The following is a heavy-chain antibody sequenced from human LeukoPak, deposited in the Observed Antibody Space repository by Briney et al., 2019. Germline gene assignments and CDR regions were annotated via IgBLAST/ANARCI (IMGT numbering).Heavy chain of an antibody. CDR1: GFTFSGCV. J-gene: IGHJ4*02. CDR2: IGSTATNHAT. D-gene: IGHD6-25*01. V-gene: IGHV3-73*01. CDR3: TRHLDGIAAYDY. Sequence: GGSLKLSCAASGFTFSGCVVHWVRQASGKGLEWVGRIGSTATNHATLYAASVEGRFTISRDDSKNTAFLQMNSLKTEDTAVYYCTRHLDGIAAYDYWGQGSLVTVSS.